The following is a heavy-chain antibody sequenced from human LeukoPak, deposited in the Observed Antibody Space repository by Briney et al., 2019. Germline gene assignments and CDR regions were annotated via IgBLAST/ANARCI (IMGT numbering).Heavy chain of an antibody. D-gene: IGHD2-15*01. CDR1: GYTFTGYY. CDR3: ASQTGYCSGGSCPEYYFDY. J-gene: IGHJ4*02. V-gene: IGHV1-2*02. CDR2: INPNSGGT. Sequence: ASVKVSCKASGYTFTGYYMHWVRQAPGQGLEWMGWINPNSGGTNYAQKFQGRVTMTRDTSISTAYMELSRLRSDDTAVYYCASQTGYCSGGSCPEYYFDYWGQGTLVTVSP.